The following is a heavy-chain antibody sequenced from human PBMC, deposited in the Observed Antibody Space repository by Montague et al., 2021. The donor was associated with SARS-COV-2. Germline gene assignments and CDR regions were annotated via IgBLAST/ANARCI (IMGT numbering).Heavy chain of an antibody. CDR1: GGSISSSTFY. Sequence: SETLSLTCTVSGGSISSSTFYWGWIRQPPGKGLEWIGSINDSGSTYYNPSLKSRVTMSVDTSKNQFSLKLRSVTAADTAVFYCARAFIAAAGTTSFDYWGQGTLVTVSS. J-gene: IGHJ4*02. CDR3: ARAFIAAAGTTSFDY. CDR2: INDSGST. D-gene: IGHD6-13*01. V-gene: IGHV4-39*01.